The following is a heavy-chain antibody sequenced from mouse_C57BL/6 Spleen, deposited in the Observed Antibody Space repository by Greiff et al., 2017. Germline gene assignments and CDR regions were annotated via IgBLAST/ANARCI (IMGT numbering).Heavy chain of an antibody. D-gene: IGHD1-1*01. J-gene: IGHJ1*03. Sequence: VKVEESGPGLVQPSPSLSITCTVSGFSLTSYGVHWVRQSPGKGLEWLGVIWSGGSTDYNAAFISRMSISKDNAKSQVFFKMNSLQADDTAIYYCARSTVGATGYFDVWGTGTTVTVSS. V-gene: IGHV2-2*01. CDR3: ARSTVGATGYFDV. CDR1: GFSLTSYG. CDR2: IWSGGST.